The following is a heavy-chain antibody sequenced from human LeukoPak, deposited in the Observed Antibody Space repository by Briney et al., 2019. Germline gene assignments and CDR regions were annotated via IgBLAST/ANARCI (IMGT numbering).Heavy chain of an antibody. Sequence: GGCLRLSCAPSVFTSSNAWMSWVRQAPGEGRGWVGRIISKTDGGTTDYAAPVKGRFTISRDDSKNTLYLQMNSLKTEDTAVYYCTTQADCSSTSCYGMDVWGQGTTVTVSS. J-gene: IGHJ6*02. CDR3: TTQADCSSTSCYGMDV. CDR1: VFTSSNAW. CDR2: IISKTDGGTT. D-gene: IGHD2-2*01. V-gene: IGHV3-15*01.